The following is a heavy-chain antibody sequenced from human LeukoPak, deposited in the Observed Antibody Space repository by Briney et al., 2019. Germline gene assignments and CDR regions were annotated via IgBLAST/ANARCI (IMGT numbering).Heavy chain of an antibody. J-gene: IGHJ4*02. CDR2: IYYSGST. Sequence: SETLSLTCTVSGGSVSSGSDYWSWIRQPPGKGLEWIGYIYYSGSTNYNPSLKSRVTISVDTSRNQFSLKLSSVTAADTAVYYCARDTSGWLYFDYWGQGTLVTISS. CDR3: ARDTSGWLYFDY. D-gene: IGHD6-19*01. CDR1: GGSVSSGSDY. V-gene: IGHV4-61*01.